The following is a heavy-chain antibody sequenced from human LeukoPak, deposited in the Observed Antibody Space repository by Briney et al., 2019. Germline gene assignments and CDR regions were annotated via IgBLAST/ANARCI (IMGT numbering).Heavy chain of an antibody. CDR2: ISSSGSTI. CDR1: GFTFGDYA. V-gene: IGHV3-48*03. CDR3: ARDVRRYDILTGYLSAFDI. J-gene: IGHJ3*02. D-gene: IGHD3-9*01. Sequence: GGSLRLSCTASGFTFGDYAMNWVRQAPGKGLEWVSYISSSGSTIYYADSVKGRFTISRDNAKNSLYLQMNSLRAEDTAVYYCARDVRRYDILTGYLSAFDIWGQGTMVTVSS.